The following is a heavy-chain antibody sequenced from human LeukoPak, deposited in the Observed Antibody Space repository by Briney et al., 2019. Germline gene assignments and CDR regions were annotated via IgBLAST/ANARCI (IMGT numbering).Heavy chain of an antibody. CDR3: ARDLKGVTIFGGTYYYYGMDV. J-gene: IGHJ6*02. CDR1: GGTFSSYA. V-gene: IGHV1-69*01. CDR2: IIPIFGTA. Sequence: SVKVSCKASGGTFSSYAISWVRQAPGQGLEWMGGIIPIFGTANYAQKFQGRDTITADESTSTAYMELSSLRSEDTAVYYCARDLKGVTIFGGTYYYYGMDVWGQGTTVTVSS. D-gene: IGHD3-3*01.